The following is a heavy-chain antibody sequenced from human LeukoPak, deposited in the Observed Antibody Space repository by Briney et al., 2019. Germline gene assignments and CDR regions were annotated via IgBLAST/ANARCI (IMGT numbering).Heavy chain of an antibody. CDR1: GFTFSGSA. D-gene: IGHD3-22*01. CDR2: IRSKANSYET. Sequence: GGSLRLSCAASGFTFSGSAMHWVRQASGKGLEWVGRIRSKANSYETAYAASVKGRFTISRDDSKNTAYLQMNSLKTEDTAVYYCTRHSPSYYYDSSGYYRIAEYFQHWGQGTLVTVSS. J-gene: IGHJ1*01. CDR3: TRHSPSYYYDSSGYYRIAEYFQH. V-gene: IGHV3-73*01.